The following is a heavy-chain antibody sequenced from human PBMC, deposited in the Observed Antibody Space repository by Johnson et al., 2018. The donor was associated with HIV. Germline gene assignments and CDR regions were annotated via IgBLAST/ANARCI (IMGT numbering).Heavy chain of an antibody. Sequence: VQLVESGGGLVQPGGSLRLSCAASGFTFSSYWMSWVRQAPGKGLEWVSGISWNSGSIGYADSVKGRFTISRDNAKNSLYLQMNSLRAEDTALYYCAKAGYSYVFGAFDIWGQGTMVTVSS. CDR3: AKAGYSYVFGAFDI. CDR1: GFTFSSYW. V-gene: IGHV3-9*01. CDR2: ISWNSGSI. J-gene: IGHJ3*02. D-gene: IGHD5-18*01.